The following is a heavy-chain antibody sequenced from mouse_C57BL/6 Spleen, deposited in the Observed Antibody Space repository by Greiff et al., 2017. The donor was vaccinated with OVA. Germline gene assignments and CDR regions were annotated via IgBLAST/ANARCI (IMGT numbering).Heavy chain of an antibody. D-gene: IGHD2-4*01. Sequence: QVQLQQPGAELVKPGASVKVSCKASGYTFTSYWMRWVKQRPGQGLEWIGRIHPSDSDTNYNQKFKGKATMTVETSTSTAYMQLSSLTSEDSAVYYCAWGGLGAWFAYWGQGTLVTVSA. CDR3: AWGGLGAWFAY. V-gene: IGHV1-74*01. CDR1: GYTFTSYW. CDR2: IHPSDSDT. J-gene: IGHJ3*01.